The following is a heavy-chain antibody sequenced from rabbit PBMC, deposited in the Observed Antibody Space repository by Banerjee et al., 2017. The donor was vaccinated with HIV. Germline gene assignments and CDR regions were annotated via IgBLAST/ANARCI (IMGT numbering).Heavy chain of an antibody. J-gene: IGHJ6*01. CDR1: GFDFSSNA. CDR3: ARDLAGVIGWNFGL. CDR2: IYGSSSGST. Sequence: QEQLEESGGGLVKPGASLTLTCTASGFDFSSNAMCWVRQAPGKGLEWIACIYGSSSGSTWYASWAKGRFTISKTSSTTATLQMTSLTAADTATYFCARDLAGVIGWNFGLWGQGTLVTVS. V-gene: IGHV1S45*01. D-gene: IGHD4-1*01.